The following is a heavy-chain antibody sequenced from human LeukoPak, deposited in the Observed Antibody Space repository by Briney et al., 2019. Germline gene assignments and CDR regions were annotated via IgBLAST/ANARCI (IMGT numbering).Heavy chain of an antibody. Sequence: SETLSLTCSVSGGLICSNYWSWIRQPPGKAREWIAYINYSGSTNYKSSLKSRVTISVDTSKNQFSLKLSSVTAADTAFYYCARRIAAAYSFDIWGQGRMVTVSS. CDR3: ARRIAAAYSFDI. D-gene: IGHD6-13*01. CDR2: INYSGST. CDR1: GGLICSNY. V-gene: IGHV4-59*01. J-gene: IGHJ3*02.